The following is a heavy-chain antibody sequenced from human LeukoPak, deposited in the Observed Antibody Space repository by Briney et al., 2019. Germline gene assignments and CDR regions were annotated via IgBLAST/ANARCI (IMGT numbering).Heavy chain of an antibody. CDR1: GGTFSSYA. D-gene: IGHD2-2*01. CDR3: ARPGFLRYCSSTSCANWFDP. J-gene: IGHJ5*02. V-gene: IGHV1-69*05. CDR2: IIPIFGTA. Sequence: GSSVKVSCKASGGTFSSYAISWVRQAPGQGLEWMGGIIPIFGTANYAQKFQGRVTITTDESTSTAYMELSSLRSEDTAVYYCARPGFLRYCSSTSCANWFDPWGQGTLVTVSS.